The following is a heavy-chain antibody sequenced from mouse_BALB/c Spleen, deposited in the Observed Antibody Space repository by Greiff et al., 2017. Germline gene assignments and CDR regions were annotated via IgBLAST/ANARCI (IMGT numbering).Heavy chain of an antibody. Sequence: LQQSGAELVKPGASVKMSCKASGYTFTSYNMHWVKQTPGQGLEWIGAIYPGNGDTSYNQKFKGKATLTADKSSSTAYMQLSSLTSEDSAVYYCAREEDGYGYWGQGTTLTVSS. J-gene: IGHJ2*01. V-gene: IGHV1-12*01. CDR3: AREEDGYGY. CDR1: GYTFTSYN. D-gene: IGHD2-2*01. CDR2: IYPGNGDT.